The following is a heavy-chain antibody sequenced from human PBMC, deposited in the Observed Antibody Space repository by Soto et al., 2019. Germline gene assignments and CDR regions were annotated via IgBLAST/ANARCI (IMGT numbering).Heavy chain of an antibody. J-gene: IGHJ4*02. CDR3: ARYGSGECNRGTCYSPFDY. D-gene: IGHD2-15*01. Sequence: TLSLTCAVSGGSISSSNWWSWVRQPPGKGLEWIGEIYHSGSTNYNPSLRSRVTISVDTSKNQFSLKLSSVTAADTAVYYCARYGSGECNRGTCYSPFDYWGQGTLVTVSS. CDR2: IYHSGST. CDR1: GGSISSSNW. V-gene: IGHV4-4*02.